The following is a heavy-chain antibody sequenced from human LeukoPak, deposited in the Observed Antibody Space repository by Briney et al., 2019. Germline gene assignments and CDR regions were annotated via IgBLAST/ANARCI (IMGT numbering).Heavy chain of an antibody. CDR3: ARTRGFDYGDYGVYYFDY. CDR1: GGSISSYY. D-gene: IGHD4-17*01. CDR2: IYYSGST. V-gene: IGHV4-59*01. Sequence: PSKTLSLTCTVSGGSISSYYWSWIRQPPGKGLEWIGYIYYSGSTNYNPSLKSRVTISVDTSKNQFSLKLSSVTAADTAVYYCARTRGFDYGDYGVYYFDYWGQGTLVTVSS. J-gene: IGHJ4*02.